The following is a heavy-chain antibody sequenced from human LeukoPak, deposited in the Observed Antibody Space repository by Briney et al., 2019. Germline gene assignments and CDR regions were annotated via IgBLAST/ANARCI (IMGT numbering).Heavy chain of an antibody. J-gene: IGHJ2*01. CDR1: GFTFSSYA. CDR2: ISYDGSNK. CDR3: ARDRKVDTAMGVGRYFDL. Sequence: PGRSLRLSCAASGFTFSSYAMHWVRQAPGKGLEWVAVISYDGSNKYYADSVKGRFTISRDNSKNTLYLQMNSLRAEDTALYHCARDRKVDTAMGVGRYFDLWGRGTLVTVSS. D-gene: IGHD5-18*01. V-gene: IGHV3-30-3*01.